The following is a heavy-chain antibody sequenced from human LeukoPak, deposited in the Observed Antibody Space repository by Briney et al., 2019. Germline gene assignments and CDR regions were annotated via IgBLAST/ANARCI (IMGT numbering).Heavy chain of an antibody. J-gene: IGHJ4*02. D-gene: IGHD3-9*01. CDR1: GLTFSSYA. CDR3: AIYDILTGYRN. CDR2: ISGSGGST. V-gene: IGHV3-23*01. Sequence: TGGSLRLSCVASGLTFSSYAMSWVRQAPGKGLEWVSAISGSGGSTYYADSVKGRFTISRDNSKNTLYLQMNSLRAEDTAVYYCAIYDILTGYRNWGQGTLVTVSS.